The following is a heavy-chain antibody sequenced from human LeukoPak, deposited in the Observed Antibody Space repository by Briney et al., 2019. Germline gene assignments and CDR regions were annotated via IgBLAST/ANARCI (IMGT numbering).Heavy chain of an antibody. CDR2: IYYSGST. J-gene: IGHJ4*02. D-gene: IGHD3-10*01. V-gene: IGHV4-39*07. CDR1: GGSISSSSYY. CDR3: ARVHLEPITMVRAGGYYFDY. Sequence: SETLSLTCTVSGGSISSSSYYWGWIRQPPGKGLEWIGSIYYSGSTYYNPSLKSRVTISVDTSKNQFSLKLSSVTAADTAVYYCARVHLEPITMVRAGGYYFDYWGQGTLVTVSS.